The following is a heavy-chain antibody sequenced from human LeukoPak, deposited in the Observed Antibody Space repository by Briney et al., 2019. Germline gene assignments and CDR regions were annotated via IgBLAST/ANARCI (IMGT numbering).Heavy chain of an antibody. Sequence: GGSLRLSCAASGFTFSSYSMNWVRQAPGKGLEWVSSISSSSSYIYYADSVKGRFTISRDNAKNSLYLQMNSLRAEDTAVYYCARDGSRGGAPWYYFDYWGQGTLVTVSS. CDR3: ARDGSRGGAPWYYFDY. J-gene: IGHJ4*02. V-gene: IGHV3-21*01. D-gene: IGHD1-26*01. CDR2: ISSSSSYI. CDR1: GFTFSSYS.